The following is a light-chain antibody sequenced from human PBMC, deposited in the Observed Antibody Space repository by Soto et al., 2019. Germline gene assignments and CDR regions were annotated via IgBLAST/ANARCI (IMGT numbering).Light chain of an antibody. Sequence: DIQMTQSPSSLSASVGDRVTITCRASQSIRTYLHWYQQKPGKAPKLLIYATSSLQSGVPSRFSGSRSATDFTLTINSLQPEDFAAYYCQQSYSTLTFGGGTKVEIK. J-gene: IGKJ4*01. CDR2: ATS. CDR3: QQSYSTLT. CDR1: QSIRTY. V-gene: IGKV1-39*01.